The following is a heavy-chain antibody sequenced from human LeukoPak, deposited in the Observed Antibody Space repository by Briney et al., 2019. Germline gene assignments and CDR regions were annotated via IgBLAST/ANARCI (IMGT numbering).Heavy chain of an antibody. CDR1: GYTFTSYG. V-gene: IGHV1-8*03. CDR2: MNPNSGNT. D-gene: IGHD3-10*01. Sequence: ASVKVSCKASGYTFTSYGISWVRQAPGQGLEWMGWMNPNSGNTGYAQKFQGRVTITRNTSISTAYMELSSLRSEDTAVYYCARAPRITMVRGVIYWFDPWGQGTLVTVSS. CDR3: ARAPRITMVRGVIYWFDP. J-gene: IGHJ5*02.